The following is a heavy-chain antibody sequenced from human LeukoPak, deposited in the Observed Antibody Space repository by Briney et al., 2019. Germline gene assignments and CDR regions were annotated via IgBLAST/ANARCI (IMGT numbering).Heavy chain of an antibody. J-gene: IGHJ4*02. CDR1: GGTFSSYA. Sequence: ASVKFSCRASGGTFSSYAISWVRQPPGQGLEWMGGIIPIFGTANYAQKFQGRVTITADESTSTAYMELSSLRSEDTAVYYCARADGYGNYYFDYWGQGTLVTVSS. D-gene: IGHD5-24*01. V-gene: IGHV1-69*13. CDR2: IIPIFGTA. CDR3: ARADGYGNYYFDY.